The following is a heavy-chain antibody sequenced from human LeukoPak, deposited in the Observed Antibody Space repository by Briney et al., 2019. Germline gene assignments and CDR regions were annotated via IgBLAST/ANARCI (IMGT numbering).Heavy chain of an antibody. Sequence: PSETLSLTCAVYGGSFSGYYWSWIRQPPGKGLEWIGEINHSGSTNYNPSLKSRVTISVDTSKNQFSLKLSSVTAADTAVYYCVRGGKRQQLAKPTFDYWGQGTLVTVSS. CDR3: VRGGKRQQLAKPTFDY. CDR2: INHSGST. V-gene: IGHV4-34*01. CDR1: GGSFSGYY. D-gene: IGHD6-13*01. J-gene: IGHJ4*02.